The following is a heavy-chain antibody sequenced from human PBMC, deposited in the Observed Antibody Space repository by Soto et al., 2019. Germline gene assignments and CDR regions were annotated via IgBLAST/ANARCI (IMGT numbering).Heavy chain of an antibody. J-gene: IGHJ5*02. CDR2: IWNDGSNK. CDR1: EFTFSAHG. Sequence: QVLLVESGGGVVQPGRSLRLSCEVSEFTFSAHGMHWVRQAPGKGLEWVALIWNDGSNKYYADTLKGRFTISRDNAKNTLYQQMNSLRAEDTAVYYCARVPGKGGHQNWFDRWGQGTLVTVSS. D-gene: IGHD2-15*01. CDR3: ARVPGKGGHQNWFDR. V-gene: IGHV3-33*01.